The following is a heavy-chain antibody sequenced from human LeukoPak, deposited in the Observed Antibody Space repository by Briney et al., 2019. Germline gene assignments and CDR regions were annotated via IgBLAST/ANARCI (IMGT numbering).Heavy chain of an antibody. D-gene: IGHD2-2*01. CDR2: ISYDGSNK. CDR3: AKEARYCSSTSCYAGYYYGMDV. J-gene: IGHJ6*02. Sequence: HPGGSLRLSCAASGFTFSSYGMHWVRQAPGKGLEWVAVISYDGSNKYYADSVKGRFTISRDNSKNTLYLQMNSVRAEDTAVYYCAKEARYCSSTSCYAGYYYGMDVWGQGTTVTVSS. V-gene: IGHV3-30*18. CDR1: GFTFSSYG.